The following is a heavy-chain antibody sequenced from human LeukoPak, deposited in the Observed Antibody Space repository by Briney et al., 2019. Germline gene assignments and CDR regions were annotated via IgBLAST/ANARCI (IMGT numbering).Heavy chain of an antibody. D-gene: IGHD3-22*01. CDR2: INRDGSST. CDR1: GIIFSNYW. J-gene: IGHJ3*02. CDR3: ARSTYYYNIDGFDI. V-gene: IGHV3-74*01. Sequence: GGSLRLSCAASGIIFSNYWMHWVRQAPGKGLVWVSRINRDGSSTSYADSVKGRFTISRDNAKNTLYLQMNSLRAEDTAMYYCARSTYYYNIDGFDIWGQGTVVIVSS.